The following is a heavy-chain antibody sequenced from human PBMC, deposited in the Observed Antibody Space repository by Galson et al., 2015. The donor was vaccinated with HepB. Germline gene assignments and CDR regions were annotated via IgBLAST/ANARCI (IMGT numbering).Heavy chain of an antibody. V-gene: IGHV1-2*04. CDR2: INPNSGGT. CDR3: ARASVYVARPGGDAFDI. J-gene: IGHJ3*02. CDR1: GYTFTGYY. D-gene: IGHD6-6*01. Sequence: SVKVSCKASGYTFTGYYMHWVRQAPGQGLEWMGWINPNSGGTNYAQKFQGWVTMTRDTSISTAYMELSRLRSDDTAVYYCARASVYVARPGGDAFDIWGQGTMVTVSS.